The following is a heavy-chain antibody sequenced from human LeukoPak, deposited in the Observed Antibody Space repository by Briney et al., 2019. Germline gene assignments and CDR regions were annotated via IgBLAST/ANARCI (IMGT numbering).Heavy chain of an antibody. CDR3: AKAPVTTCSGTYCYPFDY. Sequence: GGSLRLSCAASGFTFNNYAMSWVRQAPGKGLEWVSAISGSGAGTFYADSVKGRFTISRDNSKNTLYLQMNSLRAEDAAVYYCAKAPVTTCSGTYCYPFDYWGQGTLVTVSS. D-gene: IGHD2-21*01. J-gene: IGHJ4*02. CDR2: ISGSGAGT. V-gene: IGHV3-23*01. CDR1: GFTFNNYA.